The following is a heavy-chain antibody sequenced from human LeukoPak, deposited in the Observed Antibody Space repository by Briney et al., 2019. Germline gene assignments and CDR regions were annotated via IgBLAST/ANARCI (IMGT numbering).Heavy chain of an antibody. D-gene: IGHD6-13*01. CDR2: INPNSGGT. Sequence: ASVKVSCKASGYTFTGYYMHWVRQAPGQGLEWMGWINPNSGGTNDAQKFQGRVTMTRDTSISTAYMELSSLRSEDTAVYYCASGFKLADDAFDIWGQGTMVTVSS. J-gene: IGHJ3*02. CDR3: ASGFKLADDAFDI. V-gene: IGHV1-2*02. CDR1: GYTFTGYY.